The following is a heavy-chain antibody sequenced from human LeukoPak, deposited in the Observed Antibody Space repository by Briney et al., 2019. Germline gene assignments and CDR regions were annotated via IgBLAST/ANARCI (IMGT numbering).Heavy chain of an antibody. Sequence: PSETLSLTCGVYGASLSGYYWTWIRQPPGKGLEWIGGINHSGSTKYNPSLKSRVTISVDTSKNQFSLNLRSVTAADTSVYYCARVADYDLWSTHYPPNRLRFDYWGQGTLVTVSS. D-gene: IGHD3-3*01. CDR1: GASLSGYY. J-gene: IGHJ4*02. CDR3: ARVADYDLWSTHYPPNRLRFDY. CDR2: INHSGST. V-gene: IGHV4-34*01.